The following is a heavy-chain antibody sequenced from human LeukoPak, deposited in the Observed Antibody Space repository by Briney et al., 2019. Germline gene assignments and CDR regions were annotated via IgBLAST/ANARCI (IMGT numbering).Heavy chain of an antibody. CDR2: ISYDGSNK. CDR3: ARGGEVGATVRQSVRWFDP. J-gene: IGHJ5*02. D-gene: IGHD1-26*01. Sequence: GGSLRLSCAASGFTFSSYAMHWVRQAPGKGLEWVAVISYDGSNKYYADSVKGRFTISRDNSKNTLYLQMNSLRAEDTAVYYCARGGEVGATVRQSVRWFDPWGQGTLVTVSS. V-gene: IGHV3-30*04. CDR1: GFTFSSYA.